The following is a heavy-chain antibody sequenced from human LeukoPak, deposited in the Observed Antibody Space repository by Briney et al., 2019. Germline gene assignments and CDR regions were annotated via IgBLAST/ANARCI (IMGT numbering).Heavy chain of an antibody. CDR1: GGSVSSNSAA. J-gene: IGHJ5*02. Sequence: SQTLSLTCAISGGSVSSNSAAWNWIRQSPSRGLEWLGRTYYRSKWYNDYAVSVKSRITINPDTSKNQFSLQLNSVTPEDTAVYYCARDPGAFITGTPGWCDPWGQGTLVTVSS. V-gene: IGHV6-1*01. D-gene: IGHD1-7*01. CDR2: TYYRSKWYN. CDR3: ARDPGAFITGTPGWCDP.